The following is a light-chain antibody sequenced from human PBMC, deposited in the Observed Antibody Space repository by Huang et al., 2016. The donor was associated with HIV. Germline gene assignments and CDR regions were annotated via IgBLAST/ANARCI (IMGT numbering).Light chain of an antibody. Sequence: MTQSPPSLSASIGDRVTLTCRASRDISTFLAWYQQKPGKPPRLLIYAASILHSGVRSRFSGGGSGTNFTLTVSSLQPEDVANYYCQKYDSAPRTFGQGTKLEL. CDR2: AAS. J-gene: IGKJ1*01. V-gene: IGKV1-27*01. CDR1: RDISTF. CDR3: QKYDSAPRT.